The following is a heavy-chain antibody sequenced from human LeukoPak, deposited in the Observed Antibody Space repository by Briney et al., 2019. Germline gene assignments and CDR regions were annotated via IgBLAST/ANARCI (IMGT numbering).Heavy chain of an antibody. J-gene: IGHJ4*02. D-gene: IGHD6-19*01. Sequence: PGGSLRRYCSASGFTFSSYEMNWVRQAPGKGLEGVSYISSSGSTIYYADSVKGRFTISRDNVKNSLYLQMNSLRAEDTAVYYCARGSGNYFDYWGQGTLVTVSS. CDR1: GFTFSSYE. CDR3: ARGSGNYFDY. V-gene: IGHV3-48*03. CDR2: ISSSGSTI.